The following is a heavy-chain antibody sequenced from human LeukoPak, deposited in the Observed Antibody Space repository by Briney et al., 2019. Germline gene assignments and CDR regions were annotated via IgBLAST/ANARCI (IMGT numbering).Heavy chain of an antibody. CDR2: INHSGSI. Sequence: SETLSLTCAVYGGSFSGYYWSWICQPPGKGLEWIGEINHSGSINYNPSLKSRVTISVDTSKNQFSLKLSSVTAADTAVYYCARGIRDYVWGSYRFQHWGQGTLVTVSS. D-gene: IGHD3-16*02. J-gene: IGHJ1*01. CDR3: ARGIRDYVWGSYRFQH. CDR1: GGSFSGYY. V-gene: IGHV4-34*01.